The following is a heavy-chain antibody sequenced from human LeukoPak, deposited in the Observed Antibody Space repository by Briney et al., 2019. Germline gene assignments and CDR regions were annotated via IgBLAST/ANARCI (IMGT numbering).Heavy chain of an antibody. CDR2: IKQDGSEE. CDR1: GFTFSSYW. CDR3: ARDRSGWLRLPLGY. V-gene: IGHV3-7*01. D-gene: IGHD5-12*01. Sequence: GGSLRLSCAASGFTFSSYWMSWVRQAPGKGLEWVANIKQDGSEEYYVDSVKGRFTISRDNAKNSLYLQMNSLRAEDTAVYYCARDRSGWLRLPLGYWGQGTLVTVSS. J-gene: IGHJ4*02.